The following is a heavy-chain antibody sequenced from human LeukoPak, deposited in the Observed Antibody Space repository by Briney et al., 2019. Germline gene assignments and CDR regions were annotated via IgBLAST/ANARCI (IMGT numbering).Heavy chain of an antibody. CDR2: VSTTGGTT. V-gene: IGHV3-23*01. CDR1: GLTFSSYG. Sequence: GGSLRLSCAASGLTFSSYGMSWVRQAPGRGLEWVSAVSTTGGTTYYADSVRGRFTISRDNSRNTLYLQMNSLRAEDTAIYYCAKNGDRGAYCSGGTCYPYYYYYMDVWGKGTTVTISS. J-gene: IGHJ6*03. CDR3: AKNGDRGAYCSGGTCYPYYYYYMDV. D-gene: IGHD2-15*01.